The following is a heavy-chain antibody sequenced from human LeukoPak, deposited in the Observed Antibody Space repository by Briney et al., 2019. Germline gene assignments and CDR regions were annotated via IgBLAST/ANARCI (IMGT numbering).Heavy chain of an antibody. V-gene: IGHV3-7*01. CDR3: VAGATSFDP. CDR1: GLRFSRFW. Sequence: PGGSLRLSCAASGLRFSRFWMSWVRQAPGKGLEWVANIEEDGSEKNYVDSVRGRFTNSRDNAKKSLYLQMNSLRDGDTALYYCVAGATSFDPWGQGTLVTVSS. CDR2: IEEDGSEK. D-gene: IGHD3-10*01. J-gene: IGHJ5*02.